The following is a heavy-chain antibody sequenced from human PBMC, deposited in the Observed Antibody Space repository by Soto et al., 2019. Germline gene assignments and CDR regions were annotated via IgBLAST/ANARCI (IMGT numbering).Heavy chain of an antibody. J-gene: IGHJ6*02. CDR1: GFTFSSYS. CDR2: ISYSNSYI. D-gene: IGHD2-15*01. CDR3: ASAVRGAYCSGGSCYYSGMDV. Sequence: EVQLVESGGGLVKPGGSLRLSCAASGFTFSSYSMNWVRQAPGKGLEWVSSISYSNSYIYYADSVKGRFTISRDNAKKSRFLQINSLTAEDTAIYYWASAVRGAYCSGGSCYYSGMDVWGRGTTVTV. V-gene: IGHV3-21*04.